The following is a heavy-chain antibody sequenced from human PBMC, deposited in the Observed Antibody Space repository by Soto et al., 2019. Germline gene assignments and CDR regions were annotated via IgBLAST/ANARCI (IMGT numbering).Heavy chain of an antibody. CDR2: IYYSGST. J-gene: IGHJ4*02. Sequence: QVQLQESGPGLVKPSQTLSLTCTVSGGSISSGGYYWSWIRQHPGKGLEWIGYIYYSGSTYYNPSLKSRVTIAVDTSKNQFSLKLSSVTAADTAVYYCATIPLPPYYGSGSYPYYFDYWGQGTLVTVSS. D-gene: IGHD3-10*01. CDR1: GGSISSGGYY. CDR3: ATIPLPPYYGSGSYPYYFDY. V-gene: IGHV4-31*03.